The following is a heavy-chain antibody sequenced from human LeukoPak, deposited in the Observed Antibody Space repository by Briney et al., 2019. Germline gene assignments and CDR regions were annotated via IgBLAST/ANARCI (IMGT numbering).Heavy chain of an antibody. D-gene: IGHD3-10*01. CDR3: ARGGIPTGPYYYFYYMDV. V-gene: IGHV3-21*01. CDR1: GFTFSSYS. Sequence: GGSLRLSCAASGFTFSSYSMNWVRQAPGKGLEWVSSISSSSSYIYYADSVKSRFTISRDNAKNSLYLQMNSLRAEDTAVYYCARGGIPTGPYYYFYYMDVWGKGTAVTVSS. CDR2: ISSSSSYI. J-gene: IGHJ6*03.